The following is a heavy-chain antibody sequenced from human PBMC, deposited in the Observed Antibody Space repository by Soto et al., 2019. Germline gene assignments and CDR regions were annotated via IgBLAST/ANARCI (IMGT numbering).Heavy chain of an antibody. D-gene: IGHD1-26*01. V-gene: IGHV1-18*04. CDR2: ISAYNGNT. CDR3: GGDDGVSYRAPPHY. CDR1: GYTFTSYG. J-gene: IGHJ4*02. Sequence: QVQLVQSGAEVKKPGASVKVSCKASGYTFTSYGISWVRQAPGQGLEWMGWISAYNGNTNYAQTPQGRVTMSTDRTTSTADRELTSLKSDDTAVYYCGGDDGVSYRAPPHYWVLATPVTVSS.